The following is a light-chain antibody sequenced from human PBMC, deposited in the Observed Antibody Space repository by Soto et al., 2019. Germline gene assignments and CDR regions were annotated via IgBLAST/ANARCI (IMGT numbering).Light chain of an antibody. V-gene: IGKV3-15*01. CDR3: QQYNTWPPIT. CDR2: GAS. J-gene: IGKJ5*01. Sequence: EIVRTQSPATLSVSPGERVTLSCRASQSVRSNLAWYQQKPCQAPRLLIYGASTRATGLPARFSGSGSGTDFTLTISSLQSQDFAVYYCQQYNTWPPITVGQGTRVEIK. CDR1: QSVRSN.